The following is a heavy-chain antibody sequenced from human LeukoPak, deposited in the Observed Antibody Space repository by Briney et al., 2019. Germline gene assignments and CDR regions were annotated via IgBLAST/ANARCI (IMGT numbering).Heavy chain of an antibody. CDR1: GYTFTNYD. D-gene: IGHD1-1*01. V-gene: IGHV1-8*01. CDR3: TRDWTY. Sequence: GASVKVSCKTSGYTFTNYDINWVRQASGQGLEWMGWVNPDSGDTGYAQKFQGRLTMTTNTSSRMAYMEMTSLRSDDTAVYYCTRDWTYWGPGTLVTASS. J-gene: IGHJ4*02. CDR2: VNPDSGDT.